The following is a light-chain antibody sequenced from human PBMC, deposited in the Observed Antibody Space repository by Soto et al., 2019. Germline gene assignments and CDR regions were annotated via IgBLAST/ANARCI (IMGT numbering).Light chain of an antibody. J-gene: IGKJ4*01. CDR3: QQYNSYSLT. CDR2: DVS. CDR1: QSISGW. V-gene: IGKV1-5*01. Sequence: DIQMTQSPSTLSASVGDRVTITCRASQSISGWLAWYQQKAGKAPNLLIYDVSNLKSGVPSRFSGSGSGTEFTLTISNLQPDVFATYYCQQYNSYSLTFGGGTKVEIK.